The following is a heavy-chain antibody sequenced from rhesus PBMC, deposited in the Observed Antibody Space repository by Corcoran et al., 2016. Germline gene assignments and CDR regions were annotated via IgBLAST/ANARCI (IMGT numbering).Heavy chain of an antibody. V-gene: IGHV4-147*01. CDR2: IYGGSGST. CDR3: ARGTTAFYYFDY. J-gene: IGHJ4*01. CDR1: GGSISNYC. Sequence: QVQLQESGPGVVKPSETLSLTCVVSGGSISNYCVVWIRTPPGKGLEWMGQIYGGSGSTSYNPSLKSRVTISTDTSKNQFSLKLSSVTAADTAVYYCARGTTAFYYFDYWGQGVLVTVSS.